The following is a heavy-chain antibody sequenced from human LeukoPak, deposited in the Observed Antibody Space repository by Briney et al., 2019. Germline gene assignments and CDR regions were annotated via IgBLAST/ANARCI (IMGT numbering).Heavy chain of an antibody. D-gene: IGHD2-15*01. CDR2: INPNSGGT. CDR3: ARSKESVAALFDP. Sequence: ASVMVSCKASGYTFTGYYMHWVRQAPGQGLEWMGWINPNSGGTNYAQKFQGRVTMTRDTSISTAYMELSRLRSDDTAVCYCARSKESVAALFDPWGQGTLVTVSS. J-gene: IGHJ5*02. V-gene: IGHV1-2*02. CDR1: GYTFTGYY.